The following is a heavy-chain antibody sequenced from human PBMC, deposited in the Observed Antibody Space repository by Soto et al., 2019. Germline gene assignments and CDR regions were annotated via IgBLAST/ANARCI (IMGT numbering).Heavy chain of an antibody. CDR1: GYTFTSYG. CDR2: ISAYNGNT. D-gene: IGHD1-7*01. CDR3: VGTETSTYYYYGMDV. Sequence: ASVKVSCKASGYTFTSYGISWVRQAPVQGLEWMGWISAYNGNTNYAQKLQGRVTMTTDTSTSTAYMELRSLRSDDTAVYYCVGTETSTYYYYGMDVWGQGTTVTVSS. V-gene: IGHV1-18*04. J-gene: IGHJ6*02.